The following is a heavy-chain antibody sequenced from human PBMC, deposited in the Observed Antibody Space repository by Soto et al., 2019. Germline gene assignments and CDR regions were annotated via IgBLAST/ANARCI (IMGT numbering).Heavy chain of an antibody. V-gene: IGHV1-3*01. D-gene: IGHD2-21*02. Sequence: ASVKVSCKASGYTFTSYAMHWVRQAPGQRLEWMGWINAGNGNTKYSQKFQGRVTITRDTSASTAYMELSSLRSEDTAVYYCARVRKVTEYYFDYWGQGTLVTVSS. CDR3: ARVRKVTEYYFDY. J-gene: IGHJ4*02. CDR2: INAGNGNT. CDR1: GYTFTSYA.